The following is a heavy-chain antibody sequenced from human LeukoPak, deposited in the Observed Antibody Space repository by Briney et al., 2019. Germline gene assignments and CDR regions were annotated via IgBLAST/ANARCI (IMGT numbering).Heavy chain of an antibody. CDR1: GYTFTSYG. CDR3: ARDGVGHGSGKLWYYYMDV. Sequence: GASVKVSCKASGYTFTSYGISWVRQAPGQGLEWMGWISAYNGNTNYAQKFQGRVTMTRNTSISTAYMELSSLRSEDTAVYYCARDGVGHGSGKLWYYYMDVWGKGTTVTISS. J-gene: IGHJ6*03. D-gene: IGHD3-10*01. CDR2: ISAYNGNT. V-gene: IGHV1-18*01.